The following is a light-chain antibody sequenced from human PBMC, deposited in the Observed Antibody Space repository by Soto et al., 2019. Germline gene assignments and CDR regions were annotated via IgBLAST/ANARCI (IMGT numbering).Light chain of an antibody. CDR2: VERSGRN. J-gene: IGLJ3*02. CDR1: SGHSTYT. Sequence: QSVLTQSSSASASLGSSVKITCTLSSGHSTYTIAWHQQQPGKAPRYLMKVERSGRNNKGSGVPDRLSGSSSGADRYLTISNLQSEDEADYYCETWDSNTHAVFGGGTKLTVL. CDR3: ETWDSNTHAV. V-gene: IGLV4-60*03.